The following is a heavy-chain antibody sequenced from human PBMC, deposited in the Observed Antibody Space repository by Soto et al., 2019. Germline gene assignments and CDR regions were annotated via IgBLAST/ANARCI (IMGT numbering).Heavy chain of an antibody. Sequence: KQSQTLSLTCAISGDSVSSNSAAWNWIRQSPSRGLEWLGRTYYRSKWYNDYAVSVKSRITINPDTSKNQFSLQLNSVTPEDTAVYYCARDTGITGTTRGYYYYYGMDVWGQGTTVTVSS. D-gene: IGHD1-7*01. CDR1: GDSVSSNSAA. J-gene: IGHJ6*02. CDR3: ARDTGITGTTRGYYYYYGMDV. V-gene: IGHV6-1*01. CDR2: TYYRSKWYN.